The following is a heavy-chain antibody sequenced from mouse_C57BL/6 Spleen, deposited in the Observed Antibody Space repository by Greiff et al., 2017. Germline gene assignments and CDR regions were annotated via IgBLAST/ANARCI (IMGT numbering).Heavy chain of an antibody. CDR3: TREIRFYAMDD. V-gene: IGHV1-52*01. CDR1: GFTITSYW. J-gene: IGHJ4*01. CDR2: IDPSDSET. Sequence: QVQLQQPGAELVRPGSSVKLSCKASGFTITSYWMHWVKQRPIQGLEWIGNIDPSDSETHYNQKFKGKATFTVDKYSSTAYMQLSRLTSEDSAVYYGTREIRFYAMDDWGQGTSVTVSS. D-gene: IGHD2-14*01.